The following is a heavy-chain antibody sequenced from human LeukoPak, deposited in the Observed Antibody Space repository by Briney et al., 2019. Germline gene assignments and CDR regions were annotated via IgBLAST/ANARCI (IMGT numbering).Heavy chain of an antibody. CDR1: GYTFPSYG. CDR2: ISAYNGNT. V-gene: IGHV1-18*01. D-gene: IGHD2-2*01. Sequence: ASVKVSCKASGYTFPSYGISWVRQHPGQGLEWMGWISAYNGNTNYAQKLQGRVTMTTDTSTSTAYMELRSLRSDDTAVYYCARMRYCSSTSCTDNWFDPWGQGTLVTVSS. CDR3: ARMRYCSSTSCTDNWFDP. J-gene: IGHJ5*02.